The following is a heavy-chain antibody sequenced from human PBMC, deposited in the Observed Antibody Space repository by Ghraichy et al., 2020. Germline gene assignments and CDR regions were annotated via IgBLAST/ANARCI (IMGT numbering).Heavy chain of an antibody. D-gene: IGHD6-25*01. V-gene: IGHV4-59*01. J-gene: IGHJ3*01. CDR3: AVSGYPGAFDV. CDR1: GGFISSYY. Sequence: ETLSLTCTVSGGFISSYYWSWIRQPPGKGLEWIGYMSTSGSTNYNPSLKSRVTISADTSKNQFSLKLTSLTAADTAVYYCAVSGYPGAFDVWGQGTVVTVSS. CDR2: MSTSGST.